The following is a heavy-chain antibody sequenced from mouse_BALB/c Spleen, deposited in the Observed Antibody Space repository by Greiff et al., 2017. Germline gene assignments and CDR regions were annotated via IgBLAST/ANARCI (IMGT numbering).Heavy chain of an antibody. V-gene: IGHV1-54*03. CDR3: ARSLDYGPYAMDY. J-gene: IGHJ4*01. Sequence: QVHVKQSGAELVRPGTSVKVSCKASGYAFTNYLIEWVKQRPGQGLEWIGVINPGSGGTNYNEKFKGKATLTADKSSSTAYMQLSSLTSDDSAVYFCARSLDYGPYAMDYWGQGTSVTVSS. CDR1: GYAFTNYL. CDR2: INPGSGGT. D-gene: IGHD1-1*02.